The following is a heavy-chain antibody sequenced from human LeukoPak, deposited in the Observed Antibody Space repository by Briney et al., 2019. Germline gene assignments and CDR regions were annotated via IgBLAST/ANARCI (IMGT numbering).Heavy chain of an antibody. CDR1: GGTFSSYG. CDR3: ASSIAAAGVIDY. Sequence: GASVKVSCKASGGTFSSYGISWVRQAPGQGLEGMGGIIPIFGTANYAQKFQGRVTITTDESTSTAYMELSSLRSEDTAVYYCASSIAAAGVIDYWGQGTLVTVSS. V-gene: IGHV1-69*05. CDR2: IIPIFGTA. J-gene: IGHJ4*02. D-gene: IGHD6-13*01.